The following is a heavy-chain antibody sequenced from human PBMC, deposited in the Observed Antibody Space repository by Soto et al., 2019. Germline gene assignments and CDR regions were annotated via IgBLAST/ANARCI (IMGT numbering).Heavy chain of an antibody. J-gene: IGHJ4*02. CDR1: GGSFSSYH. CDR2: INHLTTT. CDR3: ARGYDTALAPIF. V-gene: IGHV4-34*01. D-gene: IGHD5-18*01. Sequence: ETLSLTCAVYGGSFSSYHWSWIRQTPGKGLEWIGEINHLTTTNYNPSLKSRVIISLDTPKSQFSLKLSSVTAADTAVYYCARGYDTALAPIFWGQGILVTVSS.